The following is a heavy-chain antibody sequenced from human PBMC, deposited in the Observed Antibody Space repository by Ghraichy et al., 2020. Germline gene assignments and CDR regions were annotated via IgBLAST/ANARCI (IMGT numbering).Heavy chain of an antibody. CDR1: GFTFSSYA. Sequence: GGSLRLSCTASGFTFSSYAMSWVRQAPGKGLEWVSGITGSGGSTYYADSVKGRLTISRDNSKNTLYLQMNSLRAEDTAVYYWAKDGVPASIRVFDYWGQGTLVTVSS. J-gene: IGHJ4*02. CDR3: AKDGVPASIRVFDY. V-gene: IGHV3-23*01. D-gene: IGHD2-2*02. CDR2: ITGSGGST.